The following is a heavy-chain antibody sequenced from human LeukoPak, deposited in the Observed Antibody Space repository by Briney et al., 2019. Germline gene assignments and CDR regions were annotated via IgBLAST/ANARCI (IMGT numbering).Heavy chain of an antibody. Sequence: SETLSLTCTVSGGSTSSYYWSWIRQPPGKGLEWIGRIYTSGSTNYNPSLKSRVTMSVDTSKNQFSLKLSSVTAADTAVYYCARASYYDFWSGYGPHAFDIWGQGTMVTVSS. J-gene: IGHJ3*02. D-gene: IGHD3-3*01. V-gene: IGHV4-4*07. CDR2: IYTSGST. CDR1: GGSTSSYY. CDR3: ARASYYDFWSGYGPHAFDI.